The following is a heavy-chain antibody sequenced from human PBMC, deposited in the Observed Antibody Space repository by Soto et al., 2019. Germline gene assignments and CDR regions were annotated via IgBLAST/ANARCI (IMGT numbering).Heavy chain of an antibody. CDR3: AKVSIAKSSAVTFDS. V-gene: IGHV3-30*18. CDR2: ISYDTSYK. D-gene: IGHD2-15*01. Sequence: QVQLVESGGGVVQPGGSLRLSCAASGFTFSTYDMHWVRQAPGKGLEWVAVISYDTSYKNHVDSVKGRFTISRDNSKNTLYLQMTSLRAEDTAVYYCAKVSIAKSSAVTFDSWGQGTLVTVSS. J-gene: IGHJ4*02. CDR1: GFTFSTYD.